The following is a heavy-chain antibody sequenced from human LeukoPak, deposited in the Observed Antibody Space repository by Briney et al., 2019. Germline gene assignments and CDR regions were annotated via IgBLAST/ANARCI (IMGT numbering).Heavy chain of an antibody. V-gene: IGHV4-39*01. CDR1: GGSISSSSYS. Sequence: PSETLSLTCTVSGGSISSSSYSWGWIRQPPGKGLEWIGSIYYSGSTYYNPSLKSRVTISVDTSKNQFSLKLSSVTAADTAVYYCASERGVIVESSWFDPWGQGTLVTVSS. CDR3: ASERGVIVESSWFDP. D-gene: IGHD1-26*01. CDR2: IYYSGST. J-gene: IGHJ5*02.